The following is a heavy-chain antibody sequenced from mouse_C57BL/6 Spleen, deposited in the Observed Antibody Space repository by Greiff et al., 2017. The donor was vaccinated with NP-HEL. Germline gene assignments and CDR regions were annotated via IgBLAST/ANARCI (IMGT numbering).Heavy chain of an antibody. V-gene: IGHV1-81*01. CDR3: ARSEITTVVAPYAMDY. J-gene: IGHJ4*01. D-gene: IGHD1-1*01. CDR2: IYPRSGNT. Sequence: VQLQQSGAELARPGASVKLSCKASGYTFTSYGISWVKQRTGQGLEWIGEIYPRSGNTYYNEKFKGKATLTADKSSSTAYMELRSLTSEDSAVYFCARSEITTVVAPYAMDYWGQGTSFTVSS. CDR1: GYTFTSYG.